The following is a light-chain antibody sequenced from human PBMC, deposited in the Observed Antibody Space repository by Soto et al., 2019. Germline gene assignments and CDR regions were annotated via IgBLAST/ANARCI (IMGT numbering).Light chain of an antibody. Sequence: QSALTQPPSASGSPGQSVTISCTGTSSDVGASIFVSWYQQHPGKAPKLMVYDVNRRPPGVPDRFFGSKSGNTASLTVSGLQAEDEADYYCVSFAGGTYVFGTGTQLTVL. CDR1: SSDVGASIF. J-gene: IGLJ1*01. CDR3: VSFAGGTYV. V-gene: IGLV2-8*01. CDR2: DVN.